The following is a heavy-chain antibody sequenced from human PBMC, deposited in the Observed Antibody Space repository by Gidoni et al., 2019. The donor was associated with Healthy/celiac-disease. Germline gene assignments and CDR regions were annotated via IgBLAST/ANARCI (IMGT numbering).Heavy chain of an antibody. J-gene: IGHJ4*02. Sequence: QVQLVQSGAEVKKPGASVTVSCKASGYTFTGYYMHWVRQAPGQGLEWMGWINPNSGGTNYAQKFQGRVTMTRDTSISTAYMELSRLRSDDTAVYYCARGAHRGRGYVWGSPTDYWGQGTLVTVSS. CDR2: INPNSGGT. CDR3: ARGAHRGRGYVWGSPTDY. V-gene: IGHV1-2*02. D-gene: IGHD3-16*01. CDR1: GYTFTGYY.